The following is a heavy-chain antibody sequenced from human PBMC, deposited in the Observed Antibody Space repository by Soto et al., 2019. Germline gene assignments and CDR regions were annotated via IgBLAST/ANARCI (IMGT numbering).Heavy chain of an antibody. D-gene: IGHD6-19*01. CDR2: INHSGTT. V-gene: IGHV4-34*01. Sequence: QVQLQQWGAGLLKPSETLSLTCAVFGESFSAYYWSWVRQSPGKGLEWIGEINHSGTTNYNPSLKSRVTISIDTSKNEFSLKLSSVTAADTGVYFCASDPVAGSDYWGQGILVTVSS. CDR3: ASDPVAGSDY. J-gene: IGHJ4*02. CDR1: GESFSAYY.